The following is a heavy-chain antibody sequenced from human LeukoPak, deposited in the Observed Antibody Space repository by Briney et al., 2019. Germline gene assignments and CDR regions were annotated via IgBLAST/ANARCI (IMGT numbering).Heavy chain of an antibody. CDR1: GYTFTSYG. J-gene: IGHJ4*02. D-gene: IGHD2-2*01. V-gene: IGHV1-18*01. CDR3: ARVTAVVPAAPYYFDY. Sequence: ASVKVSCKASGYTFTSYGISWVRQAPGQGLEWMGWISAYNGNTNYAQKLQGRVTMTTDTSTSTAYMELRSLRSDGTAVYYCARVTAVVPAAPYYFDYWGQGTLVTVSS. CDR2: ISAYNGNT.